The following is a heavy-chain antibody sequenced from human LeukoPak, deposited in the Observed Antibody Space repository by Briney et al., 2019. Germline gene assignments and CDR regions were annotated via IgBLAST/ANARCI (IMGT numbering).Heavy chain of an antibody. J-gene: IGHJ6*02. Sequence: GRSLRLSCAASGFTFSSYGMHWVRQAPGKGLEWVAVISYDGSNKYYADSVKGRFTISRDNSKNTLYLQMNSLRAEDTAVYYCAKDSSSWLDYYYGMDVWGQGTTVTVSS. CDR3: AKDSSSWLDYYYGMDV. D-gene: IGHD6-13*01. V-gene: IGHV3-30*18. CDR2: ISYDGSNK. CDR1: GFTFSSYG.